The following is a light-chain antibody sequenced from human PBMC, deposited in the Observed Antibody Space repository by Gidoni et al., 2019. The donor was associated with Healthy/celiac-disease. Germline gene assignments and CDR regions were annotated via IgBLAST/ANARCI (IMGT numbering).Light chain of an antibody. CDR3: QQNDSSGCT. J-gene: IGKJ3*01. CDR2: GAS. V-gene: IGKV3-20*01. CDR1: QSVSSSY. Sequence: EIALTHPPVTLSLSPGERATLSCRASQSVSSSYLAWYQQKPGHAPRLLIYGASSRTTGIPDRFSGSGSGTDFTLTISRLEPEDFAVYYCQQNDSSGCTFXHXTKVDIK.